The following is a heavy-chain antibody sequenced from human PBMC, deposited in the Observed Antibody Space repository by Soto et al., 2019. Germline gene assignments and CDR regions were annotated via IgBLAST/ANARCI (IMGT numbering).Heavy chain of an antibody. V-gene: IGHV1-2*04. CDR2: INPNSGGT. D-gene: IGHD4-17*01. Sequence: QVQLVKSGAEVKKPGASVKVSCKAPGYTFTGYYMHWGRQAPGQGLEWMGWINPNSGGTNYAQKFQGWVTMTRDTSISTAYMELSRLRSDDTAVYYCARGSAGETSNWYFDLWGRGTLVTVSS. CDR1: GYTFTGYY. J-gene: IGHJ2*01. CDR3: ARGSAGETSNWYFDL.